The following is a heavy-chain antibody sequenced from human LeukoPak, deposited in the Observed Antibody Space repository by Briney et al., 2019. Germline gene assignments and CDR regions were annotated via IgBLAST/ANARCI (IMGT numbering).Heavy chain of an antibody. V-gene: IGHV4-31*03. Sequence: PSQTLSLTCTVSGGSISSGGYYWSWIRQHPGKGLEWIGYIYYSGSTYYNPSLKSRVTISVDTSKNQFSLKLSSVTAADTAVYYRARGPPYIVVVTAIGFFDSWGQGTLVTVSS. D-gene: IGHD2-21*02. CDR3: ARGPPYIVVVTAIGFFDS. CDR2: IYYSGST. CDR1: GGSISSGGYY. J-gene: IGHJ4*02.